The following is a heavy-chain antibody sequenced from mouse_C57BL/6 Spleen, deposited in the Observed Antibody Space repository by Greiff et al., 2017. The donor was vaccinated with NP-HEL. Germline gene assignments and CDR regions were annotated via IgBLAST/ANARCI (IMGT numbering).Heavy chain of an antibody. D-gene: IGHD2-4*01. Sequence: EVMLVESGGDLVKPGGSLKLSCAASGFTFSSYGMSWVRQTPDKRLEWVATISSGGSYTYYPDSVKGRFTISRDNAKNTLYLQMSSLKSEDTAMYYCARRDYDYSWFAYWGQGTLVTVSA. CDR3: ARRDYDYSWFAY. CDR1: GFTFSSYG. V-gene: IGHV5-6*02. J-gene: IGHJ3*01. CDR2: ISSGGSYT.